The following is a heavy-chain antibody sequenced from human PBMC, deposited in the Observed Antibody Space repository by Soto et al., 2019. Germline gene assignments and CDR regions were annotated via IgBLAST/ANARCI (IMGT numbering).Heavy chain of an antibody. CDR3: ARLTNFYYFDY. CDR1: GGSISSSSYY. V-gene: IGHV4-39*01. Sequence: QLQLQESGPGLVKPSGTLSLTCTVSGGSISSSSYYWGWIRQPPGKGLEWIGSIYYSGSTYYNPSLKSRVTISVDTSKNQFSLKLTSVTAADTAVYYCARLTNFYYFDYWGQGTLVTVSS. D-gene: IGHD4-17*01. J-gene: IGHJ4*02. CDR2: IYYSGST.